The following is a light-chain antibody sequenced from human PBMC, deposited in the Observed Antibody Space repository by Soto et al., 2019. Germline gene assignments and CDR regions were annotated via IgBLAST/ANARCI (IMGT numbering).Light chain of an antibody. CDR1: ISNIGDNS. V-gene: IGLV1-51*01. CDR3: GAWDRSLTVSV. CDR2: DSN. Sequence: QSVLTQPPSVSAAPGQEVTISCSGSISNIGDNSVSWYQQLPGTAPKLLLYDSNKRPSGIPARFSGSKSGTSATLGISGLQSGDEADYYCGAWDRSLTVSVFGSGTKLTVL. J-gene: IGLJ1*01.